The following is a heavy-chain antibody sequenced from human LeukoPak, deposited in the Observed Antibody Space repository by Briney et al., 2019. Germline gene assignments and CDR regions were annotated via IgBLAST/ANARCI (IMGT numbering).Heavy chain of an antibody. J-gene: IGHJ3*01. CDR2: INPHSGGT. CDR1: GYSFTGYY. V-gene: IGHV1-2*02. D-gene: IGHD3-16*01. CDR3: ARPYEWGSPEAFDV. Sequence: GASVKVSCKASGYSFTGYYMHWVRQAPGPGLEWMGWINPHSGGTVYAQKFQGRVTMTRDTSISTVYMELSRLRSDDTAVYYCARPYEWGSPEAFDVWGQGTMVTVSS.